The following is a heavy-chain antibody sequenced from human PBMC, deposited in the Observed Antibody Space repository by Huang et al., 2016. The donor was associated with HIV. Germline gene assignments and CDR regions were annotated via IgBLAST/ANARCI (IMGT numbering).Heavy chain of an antibody. J-gene: IGHJ3*02. CDR2: ISDSGST. CDR1: GGSFSGHY. V-gene: IGHV4-34*02. Sequence: QVQLQQWGAELLKPSETLSLTCAVSGGSFSGHYWTWIRPPPGRGLGWIGEISDSGSTTSNPSLKSRVTISGDTSQSQFSLKLNPVTAADTAIYYCARMFKYDSGGYWGNDAFDIWGQGTMVTVSS. CDR3: ARMFKYDSGGYWGNDAFDI. D-gene: IGHD3-22*01.